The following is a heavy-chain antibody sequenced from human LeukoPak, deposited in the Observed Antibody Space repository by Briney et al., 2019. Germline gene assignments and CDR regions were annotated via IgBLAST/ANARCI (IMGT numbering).Heavy chain of an antibody. CDR3: ATGAKCGIDWYCRVHVDY. CDR1: GYTFTSYY. Sequence: GASVKVSCKAPGYTFTSYYMHWVRQAPGQGLEWMGIINPSGGSTSYAQKFQGRVTMTRDTSTSTVYMELSSLRSEDTAVYYCATGAKCGIDWYCRVHVDYWGQGTLVTVYS. V-gene: IGHV1-46*01. D-gene: IGHD2-21*02. CDR2: INPSGGST. J-gene: IGHJ4*02.